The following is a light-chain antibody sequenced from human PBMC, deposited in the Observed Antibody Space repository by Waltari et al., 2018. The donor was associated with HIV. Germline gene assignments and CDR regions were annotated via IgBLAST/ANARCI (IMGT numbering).Light chain of an antibody. V-gene: IGLV3-25*03. CDR1: ALPTQY. CDR2: KDS. Sequence: SYELTQPPSVSVSPGQTARITCSGDALPTQYAYWYQQKPGKAPRLIIYKDSERPSGIPERISGSSSGTAVTLTIGEVQAEDEADYYCQSVDNSGTFWVFGGGTKLTVL. J-gene: IGLJ3*02. CDR3: QSVDNSGTFWV.